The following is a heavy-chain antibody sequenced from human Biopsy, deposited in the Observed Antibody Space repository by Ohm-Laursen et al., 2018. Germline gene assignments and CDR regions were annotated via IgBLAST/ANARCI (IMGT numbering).Heavy chain of an antibody. CDR3: AKDRVGNSGSLDI. J-gene: IGHJ3*02. CDR2: ITVSADTK. V-gene: IGHV3-23*01. CDR1: GFTFSSYA. D-gene: IGHD1-1*01. Sequence: SLRLSCAAPGFTFSSYAMHWVRQAPGKGLEWVSVITVSADTKYYADSVMGRFTVSRDNSQNTLYLQMNSLRAEDTAIYYCAKDRVGNSGSLDIWGHGTMVTVSS.